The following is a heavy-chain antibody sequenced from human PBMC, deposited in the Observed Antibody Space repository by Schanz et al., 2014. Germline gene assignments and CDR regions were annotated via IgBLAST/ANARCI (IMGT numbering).Heavy chain of an antibody. CDR3: ARDNGRIPAANSFDY. Sequence: QVLQVQSGSELKKPGASVTVSCKASGYDFHIYAYSWVRQAPGQGPEWIGWISGYTGDTKYAQKFQHRVNMTTDRTTSTVYMELRSLRCDDTAVYFCARDNGRIPAANSFDYWGQGTRVTVSS. J-gene: IGHJ4*02. CDR1: GYDFHIYA. V-gene: IGHV1-18*01. D-gene: IGHD1-26*01. CDR2: ISGYTGDT.